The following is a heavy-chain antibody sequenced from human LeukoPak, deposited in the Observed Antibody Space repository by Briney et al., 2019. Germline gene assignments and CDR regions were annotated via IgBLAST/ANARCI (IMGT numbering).Heavy chain of an antibody. D-gene: IGHD2-2*01. Sequence: SETLSLTCTVSGGSISSYYWSWIRQPPGKGLEWIGYIYYSGSTNYNPSLKSRVTISVDTSKNQFSLKLSSVTAADTAVYYCARVWGCSSTSCRLHYYYYMDVWGKGTTVTVSS. CDR2: IYYSGST. CDR3: ARVWGCSSTSCRLHYYYYMDV. V-gene: IGHV4-59*01. CDR1: GGSISSYY. J-gene: IGHJ6*03.